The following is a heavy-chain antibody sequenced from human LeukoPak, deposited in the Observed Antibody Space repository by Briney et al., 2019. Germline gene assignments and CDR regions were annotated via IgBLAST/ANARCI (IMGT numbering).Heavy chain of an antibody. V-gene: IGHV1-69*13. J-gene: IGHJ6*02. CDR2: IIPIFGKA. Sequence: SVKVSCKASGGTFSSYAISWGRQAPGQGLEWMGGIIPIFGKANYAQKFQGRVTITADESTSTAYMELSSLRSEDTAVYYCARSEEPAGHYYYGMDVWGQGTTVTVSS. CDR1: GGTFSSYA. CDR3: ARSEEPAGHYYYGMDV. D-gene: IGHD2-2*01.